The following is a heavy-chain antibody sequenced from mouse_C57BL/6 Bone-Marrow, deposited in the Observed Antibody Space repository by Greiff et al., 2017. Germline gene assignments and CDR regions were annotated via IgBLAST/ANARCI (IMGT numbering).Heavy chain of an antibody. CDR2: IYPGSGST. CDR1: GYTFTSYW. D-gene: IGHD1-1*01. Sequence: VQLQQPGAELVKPGASVKMSCKASGYTFTSYWITWVKQRPGQGLEWIGDIYPGSGSTNYNEKFKGKATLTAEKSSSTAYMQLSSLTSEDSAVYFCAREGYYGSRPFAYWGQGTLVTVSA. CDR3: AREGYYGSRPFAY. V-gene: IGHV1-55*01. J-gene: IGHJ3*01.